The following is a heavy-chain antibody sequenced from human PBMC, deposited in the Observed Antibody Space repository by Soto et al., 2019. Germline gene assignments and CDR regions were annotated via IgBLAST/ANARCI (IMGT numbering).Heavy chain of an antibody. CDR3: ARDGGGGYDFWSCYDSRGYYYCYYGMDV. J-gene: IGHJ6*02. CDR1: GFTFSSYS. CDR2: ISSSSSYI. V-gene: IGHV3-21*01. D-gene: IGHD3-3*01. Sequence: PGGALRLSCPASGFTFSSYSMNWVRQAPGKGLEWVSSISSSSSYIYYPDSVKGRFTISRDNAKNSLYLQMNSLRAEDTAVYYCARDGGGGYDFWSCYDSRGYYYCYYGMDVWGQGTTVTGSS.